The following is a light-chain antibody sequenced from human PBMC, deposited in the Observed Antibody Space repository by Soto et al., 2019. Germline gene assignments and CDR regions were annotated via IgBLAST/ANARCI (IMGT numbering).Light chain of an antibody. Sequence: ETVMTQSPATLSVSPGERATLSCSASQSLNSNLAWYQQKPGQAPRLLIDGASDRATGIPDRFSGSGYGTEFTLSISSLQSEDFAVYYRQQYNTWPWTFGQGTKVDIK. CDR1: QSLNSN. CDR2: GAS. CDR3: QQYNTWPWT. V-gene: IGKV3-15*01. J-gene: IGKJ1*01.